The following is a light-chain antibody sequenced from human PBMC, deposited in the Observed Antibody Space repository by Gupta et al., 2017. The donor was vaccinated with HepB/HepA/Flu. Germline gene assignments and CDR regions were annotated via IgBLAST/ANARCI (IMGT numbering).Light chain of an antibody. CDR3: AARDDSLNGVL. Sequence: QSVLSHLSSSSGTRGQRVTISCSRSRSNIGSNTLNWYQQFPGTAPKLLIYSNTHRPPEVPDRFSGSKSGTSVTLAISGLQSEDEADYYCAARDDSLNGVLFGGGTKLTVL. J-gene: IGLJ2*01. V-gene: IGLV1-44*01. CDR1: RSNIGSNT. CDR2: SNT.